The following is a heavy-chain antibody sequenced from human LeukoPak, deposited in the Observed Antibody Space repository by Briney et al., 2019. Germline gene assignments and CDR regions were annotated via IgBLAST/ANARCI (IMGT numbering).Heavy chain of an antibody. Sequence: PGGSLRLSCAASGFTFSSYSMNWVRQAPGKGLEWVSYISSSSSTIYYADSVKGRFTISRDNAKNSLYLQMNSLRAEDTAVYYCARGLGIVGATTGTPFDYWGQGTLVTVSS. V-gene: IGHV3-48*04. CDR2: ISSSSSTI. D-gene: IGHD1-26*01. J-gene: IGHJ4*02. CDR1: GFTFSSYS. CDR3: ARGLGIVGATTGTPFDY.